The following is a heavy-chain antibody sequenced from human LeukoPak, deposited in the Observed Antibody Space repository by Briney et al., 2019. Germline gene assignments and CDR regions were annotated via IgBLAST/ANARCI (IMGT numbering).Heavy chain of an antibody. CDR3: AGSLRWGGCYKY. CDR1: GFTFSTAS. Sequence: GGSLRLSRAASGFTFSTASIYWVRQAPGKGLEWVSSISSSSSSIYYSDSVKGRFTVSRDKAKNSLYLQMNSLRDEDTAVYYCAGSLRWGGCYKYWAKETLVSVSS. CDR2: ISSSSSSI. V-gene: IGHV3-21*01. D-gene: IGHD6-19*01. J-gene: IGHJ4*02.